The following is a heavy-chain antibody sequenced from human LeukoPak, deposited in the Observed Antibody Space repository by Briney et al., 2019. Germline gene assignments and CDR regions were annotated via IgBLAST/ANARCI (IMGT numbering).Heavy chain of an antibody. J-gene: IGHJ3*02. CDR3: TRVPIRTVTMIIVVRGQDVFDI. CDR1: GFTSGDYA. D-gene: IGHD3-22*01. V-gene: IGHV3-49*03. Sequence: GRSLRLSCTASGFTSGDYAMSWFRQAPGKGLEWVGFIRSKAYGGTAEYAASVKGRFTISRDDSKSIAYLQMSSLKTEDTAVYYCTRVPIRTVTMIIVVRGQDVFDIWGQGTMVTVSS. CDR2: IRSKAYGGTA.